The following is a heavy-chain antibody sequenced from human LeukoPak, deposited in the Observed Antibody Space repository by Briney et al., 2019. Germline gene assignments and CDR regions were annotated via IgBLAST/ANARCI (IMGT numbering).Heavy chain of an antibody. Sequence: ASVKVSCKASGYTFTGYYMHWVRQAPGQGLEWMGWINPNSGGTNYAQKFQGRATMTRDTSISTAYMELSSLTSEDTAVYYCARSDHNSWNAFDIWGQGTMVTVSS. V-gene: IGHV1-2*02. CDR2: INPNSGGT. CDR1: GYTFTGYY. D-gene: IGHD1-26*01. J-gene: IGHJ3*02. CDR3: ARSDHNSWNAFDI.